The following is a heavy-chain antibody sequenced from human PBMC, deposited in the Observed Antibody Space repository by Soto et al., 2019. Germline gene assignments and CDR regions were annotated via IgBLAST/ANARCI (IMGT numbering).Heavy chain of an antibody. CDR1: GFTCTDHG. CDR3: ARGLASCSGGSCYIDF. J-gene: IGHJ4*02. CDR2: IWYDGSNK. V-gene: IGHV3-33*01. Sequence: QVPLVESGGGVVQPGRSLRLSCVASGFTCTDHGMHWVRQAPGKGLEWVAVIWYDGSNKYYADSVKGRFTISRDKSKNTLYLQMNSLRAEDTAVYYCARGLASCSGGSCYIDFWGQGTLVTVSS. D-gene: IGHD2-15*01.